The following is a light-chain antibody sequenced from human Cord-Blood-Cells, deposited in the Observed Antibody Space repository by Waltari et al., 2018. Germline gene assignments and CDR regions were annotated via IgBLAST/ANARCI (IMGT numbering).Light chain of an antibody. CDR1: QSVSSY. J-gene: IGKJ4*01. CDR2: DAS. CDR3: QQRSNWPLT. Sequence: EIVLTQSPATLSLSPGARATLSCRASQSVSSYLAWYQQQPGQAPRLLLYDASNRATGIPARFSGSGSGTDFTLTISSLEPEDFAVYYCQQRSNWPLTFGGGTKVEIK. V-gene: IGKV3-11*01.